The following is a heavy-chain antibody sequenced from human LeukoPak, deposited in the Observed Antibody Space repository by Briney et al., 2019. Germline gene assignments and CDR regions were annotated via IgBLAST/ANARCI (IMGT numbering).Heavy chain of an antibody. CDR1: GGSITSDSYS. Sequence: PSETLSLTCIVSGGSITSDSYSWSWIRQPLGKGLEYIGYIYYPGSTYYNPSLKSRITISFDISKNQFSLKLTSVTAADTAVYYCARDRLLWFGRRGLFDYWGQGTLVTVSS. D-gene: IGHD3-10*01. V-gene: IGHV4-30-4*07. J-gene: IGHJ4*02. CDR2: IYYPGST. CDR3: ARDRLLWFGRRGLFDY.